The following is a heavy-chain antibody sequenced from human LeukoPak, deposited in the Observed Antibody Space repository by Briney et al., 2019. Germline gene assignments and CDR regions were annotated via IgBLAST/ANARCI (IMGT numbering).Heavy chain of an antibody. CDR2: IKQDGSEK. CDR1: GFTLSSYW. V-gene: IGHV3-7*01. CDR3: AKEEGITMIVVVPPRL. D-gene: IGHD3-22*01. J-gene: IGHJ4*02. Sequence: PGGFLRLSCAASGFTLSSYWMSWVRQAPGKGLEWVANIKQDGSEKYYVDSVKGRFTISRDNAKNSLYLQMNSLRAEDTAVYYCAKEEGITMIVVVPPRLWGQGTLVTVSS.